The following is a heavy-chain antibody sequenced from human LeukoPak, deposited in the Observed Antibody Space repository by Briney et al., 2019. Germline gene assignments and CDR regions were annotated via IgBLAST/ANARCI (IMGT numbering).Heavy chain of an antibody. CDR2: IWYDGSNK. CDR3: ARDLLLVRTPFGNYYGSGSPLDY. Sequence: PGGSLRLSCAASGFTFSSYGMRWVRQAPGKGLEWVAVIWYDGSNKYYADPVKGRFTISRDNSENTLYLQMNSLRAEDTAVYYCARDLLLVRTPFGNYYGSGSPLDYWGQGTLVTVSS. J-gene: IGHJ4*02. D-gene: IGHD3-10*01. V-gene: IGHV3-33*01. CDR1: GFTFSSYG.